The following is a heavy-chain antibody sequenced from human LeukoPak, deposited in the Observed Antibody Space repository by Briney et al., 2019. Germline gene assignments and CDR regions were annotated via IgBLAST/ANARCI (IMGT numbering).Heavy chain of an antibody. J-gene: IGHJ4*02. CDR1: GFSFSDNA. Sequence: GGSLRLSCAASGFSFSDNAIHWVRQAPGKGLEWVAVISYDGSNKYYADSVKGRFTISRDNSKNTLYLQMNSLRIEDTAVYYCARGSSGSGHSPIDYWGQGTLVTVSS. CDR3: ARGSSGSGHSPIDY. V-gene: IGHV3-30-3*01. CDR2: ISYDGSNK. D-gene: IGHD3-22*01.